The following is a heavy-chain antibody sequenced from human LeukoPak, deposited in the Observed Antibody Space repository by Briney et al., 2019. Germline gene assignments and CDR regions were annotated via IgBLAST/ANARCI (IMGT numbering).Heavy chain of an antibody. CDR2: IYTSGNT. V-gene: IGHV4-61*02. CDR3: ARYSGTYYHY. CDR1: GGSISSGSYY. J-gene: IGHJ4*02. Sequence: SETLSLTCTVSGGSISSGSYYWSWIRQPAGKGLEWIGRIYTSGNTNYNPSLKSRVTISVDTSKNQFSLKLSSVTAADTAVYYCARYSGTYYHYWGQGTLVAVSS. D-gene: IGHD1-26*01.